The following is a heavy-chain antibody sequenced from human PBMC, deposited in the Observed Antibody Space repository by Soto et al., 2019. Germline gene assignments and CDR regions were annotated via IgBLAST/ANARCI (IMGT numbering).Heavy chain of an antibody. CDR1: GFSFSRYA. CDR3: ARTTYDSSGYPDY. V-gene: IGHV3-23*01. D-gene: IGHD3-22*01. J-gene: IGHJ4*02. CDR2: MTGSGGDI. Sequence: EVQLLESGGGLVQPGGSLRLSCAASGFSFSRYAMMWVRQAPGKGQEWVAGMTGSGGDIRYADSVKGRFTISKDNSKNTLYLQMNSLRAEDTAVYYCARTTYDSSGYPDYWGQGTLVTVSS.